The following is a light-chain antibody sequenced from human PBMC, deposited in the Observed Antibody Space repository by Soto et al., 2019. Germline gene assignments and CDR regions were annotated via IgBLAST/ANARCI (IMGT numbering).Light chain of an antibody. CDR3: QSYDSRLSGSV. CDR2: GND. Sequence: QSVLTQPPSVSGAPGQRVTISCTGSNSNIEAGYAVHWYQQLPGTAPKLLIYGNDNRPSGVPDRFSGSRSGTSASLTITGLQAEDEADYHCQSYDSRLSGSVFGTGTKVTVL. CDR1: NSNIEAGYA. V-gene: IGLV1-40*01. J-gene: IGLJ1*01.